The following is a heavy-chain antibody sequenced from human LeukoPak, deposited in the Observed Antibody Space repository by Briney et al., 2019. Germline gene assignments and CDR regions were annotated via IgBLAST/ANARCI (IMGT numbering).Heavy chain of an antibody. J-gene: IGHJ6*03. CDR2: ISSSSNYI. D-gene: IGHD1-7*01. Sequence: GGSLRLSCAASGFTFSIYGMSWVRQAPGKELEWVSSISSSSNYIYYADSLKGRFTISRDNAKNSLYLQMNSLRAEDTAVYYCARDQGGTIGLYHYYYMDVWGKGTTVTVSS. CDR1: GFTFSIYG. V-gene: IGHV3-21*01. CDR3: ARDQGGTIGLYHYYYMDV.